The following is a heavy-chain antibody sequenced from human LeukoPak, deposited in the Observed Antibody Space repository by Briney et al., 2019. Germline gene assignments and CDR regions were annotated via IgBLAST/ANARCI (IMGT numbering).Heavy chain of an antibody. Sequence: TLSLTCTVSGGTISSCSYRWSWIRQRAGKGLVWVGHIYTSGSNNYNASRKSRVTISVDTSKNQFSLKVSSVTAADTAVYYCARDTYDFWTDDAFDIWGQGTMVTVSS. V-gene: IGHV4-61*09. CDR3: ARDTYDFWTDDAFDI. CDR1: GGTISSCSYR. D-gene: IGHD3-3*01. CDR2: IYTSGSN. J-gene: IGHJ3*02.